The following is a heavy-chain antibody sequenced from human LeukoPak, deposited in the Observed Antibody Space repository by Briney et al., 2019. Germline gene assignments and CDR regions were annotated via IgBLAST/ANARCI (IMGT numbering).Heavy chain of an antibody. D-gene: IGHD6-13*01. V-gene: IGHV1-69*13. CDR1: GGTFSSYA. Sequence: GASVKVSCKASGGTFSSYAISWVRQAPGQGLEWMGGIIPIFGTANYAQKFQGRVTITADESTSTAYMELSSLRSEDTAVYYCARSGVAAAGTYDYWGQGTLVTVSS. J-gene: IGHJ4*02. CDR3: ARSGVAAAGTYDY. CDR2: IIPIFGTA.